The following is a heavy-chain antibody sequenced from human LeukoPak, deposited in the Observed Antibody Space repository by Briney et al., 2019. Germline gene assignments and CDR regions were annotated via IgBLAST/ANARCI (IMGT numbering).Heavy chain of an antibody. CDR2: INPSGGST. V-gene: IGHV1-46*01. CDR3: AREGGSPYYYDRSGYSSTPLDY. D-gene: IGHD3-22*01. Sequence: GASVKVSCKASGYTFTSYYMHWVRQAPGQGLEWMGIINPSGGSTSYAQKFQGRVTRTRDMSTSTVYMELSSLRSEDTSVYYCAREGGSPYYYDRSGYSSTPLDYWGQGNLVTVSS. CDR1: GYTFTSYY. J-gene: IGHJ4*02.